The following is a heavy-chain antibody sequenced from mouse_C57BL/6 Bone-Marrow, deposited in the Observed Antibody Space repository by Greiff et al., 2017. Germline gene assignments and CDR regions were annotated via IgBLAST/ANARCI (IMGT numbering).Heavy chain of an antibody. V-gene: IGHV5-15*01. CDR1: GFTFSDYG. CDR2: ISNLAYSI. J-gene: IGHJ1*03. Sequence: DVKLVESGGGLVQPGGSLKLSCAASGFTFSDYGMAWVRQAPRKGPEWVAFISNLAYSIYYADTVTGRFPISRENAKNTLYLEMSSLRSEDTAMYYCARHRGTFYWYFDVWGTGTTVTVSS. CDR3: ARHRGTFYWYFDV.